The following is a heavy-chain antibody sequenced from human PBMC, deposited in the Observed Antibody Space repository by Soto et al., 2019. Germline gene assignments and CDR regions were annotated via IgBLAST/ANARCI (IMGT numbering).Heavy chain of an antibody. CDR3: VRAHALGFSNWFDP. CDR1: GYIFSANY. CDR2: INPHSGAT. D-gene: IGHD3-10*01. V-gene: IGHV1-2*02. J-gene: IGHJ5*02. Sequence: ASVKVSCKVSGYIFSANYIHWVRQAPGQGLEWLGWINPHSGATNYAQKFLGRVTMSADTSASTAYMDLARLKSDDTAVYYRVRAHALGFSNWFDPWGRGTLVTVSS.